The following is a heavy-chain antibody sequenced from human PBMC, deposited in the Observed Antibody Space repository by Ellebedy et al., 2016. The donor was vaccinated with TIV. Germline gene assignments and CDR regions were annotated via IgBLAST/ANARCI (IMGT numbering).Heavy chain of an antibody. Sequence: AASVKVSCKASGYTFANSTITWVRQAPGQGLEWMGWISAYNGFTNRARKFPGRFTLTTDASTNTAYMELKSLRSDDTAVYYCARGNNWNYADWGQGTLVTVSS. D-gene: IGHD1-7*01. CDR3: ARGNNWNYAD. CDR2: ISAYNGFT. CDR1: GYTFANST. J-gene: IGHJ4*02. V-gene: IGHV1-18*01.